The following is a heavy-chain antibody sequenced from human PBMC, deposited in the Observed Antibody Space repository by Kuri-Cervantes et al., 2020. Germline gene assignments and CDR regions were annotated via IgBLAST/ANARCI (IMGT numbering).Heavy chain of an antibody. D-gene: IGHD4-17*01. Sequence: SLKISCAVSGFTFDEYALHWVRQAPGKGLEWVSGISWNSVSIGYADAVKGRFTISRDNAKNSLFLQLSTLRAEDTAMYYCARDLLYGDYVFDYWGQGTLVTVSS. CDR1: GFTFDEYA. CDR2: ISWNSVSI. V-gene: IGHV3-9*01. CDR3: ARDLLYGDYVFDY. J-gene: IGHJ4*02.